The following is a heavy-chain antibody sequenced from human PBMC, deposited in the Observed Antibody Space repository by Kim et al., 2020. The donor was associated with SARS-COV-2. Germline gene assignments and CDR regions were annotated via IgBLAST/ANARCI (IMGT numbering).Heavy chain of an antibody. D-gene: IGHD5-18*01. J-gene: IGHJ4*02. CDR2: IYYSGST. Sequence: SETLSLTCTVSGGSINNYYWSWIRQPPGKGLEWIGYIYYSGSTSYNPSLKSRVTISIDTSKNQFSLKLSSVTAADTAIYYCARHGGKKHTPMVHDYWGQGTLVTVSS. V-gene: IGHV4-59*08. CDR3: ARHGGKKHTPMVHDY. CDR1: GGSINNYY.